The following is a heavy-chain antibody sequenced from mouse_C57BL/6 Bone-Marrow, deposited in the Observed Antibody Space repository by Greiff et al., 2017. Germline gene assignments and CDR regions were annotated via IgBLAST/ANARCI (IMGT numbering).Heavy chain of an antibody. Sequence: EVQLQQSGAELVRPGASVKLSCTASGFNIKDDYMHWVKQRPEQGLEWIGWIDPENGDTAYASKFQGKATITADTSSNTAYLQLSSLTSEDTAVYYCTTYATTVAYYFDYWGQGTTLTVSS. D-gene: IGHD1-1*01. J-gene: IGHJ2*01. CDR1: GFNIKDDY. CDR2: IDPENGDT. CDR3: TTYATTVAYYFDY. V-gene: IGHV14-4*01.